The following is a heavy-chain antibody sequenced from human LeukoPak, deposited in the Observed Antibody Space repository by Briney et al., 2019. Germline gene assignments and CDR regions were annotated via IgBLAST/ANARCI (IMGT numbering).Heavy chain of an antibody. V-gene: IGHV3-23*01. D-gene: IGHD3-10*01. CDR1: GFTFSSYA. J-gene: IGHJ5*02. Sequence: GGSRRLSCAASGFTFSSYAMSWVRQSPGKGLEWVSAISGSGGSTHYADSVKGRFTISRDNSKNTLYLQMNSLRAEDTAVYYCAKDRATYYYGSEFDPWGQGTLVTVSS. CDR2: ISGSGGST. CDR3: AKDRATYYYGSEFDP.